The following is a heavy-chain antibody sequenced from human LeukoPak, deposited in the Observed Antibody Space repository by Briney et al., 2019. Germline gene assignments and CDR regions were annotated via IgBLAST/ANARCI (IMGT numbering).Heavy chain of an antibody. J-gene: IGHJ4*02. D-gene: IGHD3/OR15-3a*01. CDR1: GFTFSNYW. Sequence: PRWSVRLSCAVSGFTFSNYWMHWVRPAPGKGLVWVARIESEGRSTNYGDYVKARFTISRDNAKNTLYLQMNSLRAEDRAVYYCARVSDWNFNYWGQGTLVTVSS. CDR2: IESEGRST. V-gene: IGHV3-74*01. CDR3: ARVSDWNFNY.